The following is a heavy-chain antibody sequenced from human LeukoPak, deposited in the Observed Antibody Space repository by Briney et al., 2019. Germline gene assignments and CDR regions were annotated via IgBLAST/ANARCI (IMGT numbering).Heavy chain of an antibody. CDR1: GFTFSSYS. V-gene: IGHV3-48*01. D-gene: IGHD1-26*01. J-gene: IGHJ4*02. CDR3: AKDRWELQQGGTTFDY. CDR2: ISSGSSTT. Sequence: PGGALRLSCAASGFTFSSYSMNWVRQAPGKGLEWVSYISSGSSTTYYADSVKGRFTISRDNSKNTLYLQMNSLRAEDTAVYYCAKDRWELQQGGTTFDYWGQGTLVTVSS.